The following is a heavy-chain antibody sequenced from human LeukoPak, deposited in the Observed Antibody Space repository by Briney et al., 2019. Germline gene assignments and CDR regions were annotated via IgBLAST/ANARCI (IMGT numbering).Heavy chain of an antibody. CDR3: ARVGAWELQRVFEY. CDR1: GFTFTNYW. CDR2: IHKAGSES. V-gene: IGHV3-7*01. Sequence: EGSLRLSCAASGFTFTNYWMTWVRQVPGKGLEWVANIHKAGSESYYVDSVKGRFAISRDNAKNSLYLQLSSLRVEDTAVYYCARVGAWELQRVFEYWGQGTLVTVSS. D-gene: IGHD1-26*01. J-gene: IGHJ4*02.